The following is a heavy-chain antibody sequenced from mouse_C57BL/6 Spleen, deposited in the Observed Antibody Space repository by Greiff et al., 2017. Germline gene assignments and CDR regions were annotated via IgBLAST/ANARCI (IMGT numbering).Heavy chain of an antibody. D-gene: IGHD2-5*01. J-gene: IGHJ4*01. Sequence: VQLQQPGAELVMPGASVKLSCKASGYTFTSYWMHWVKQRPGQGLEWIGEIDPSDSYTNYNQKFKGKSTLTVDKSSSTAYMQLSSLTSEDSAVYYCARTGAYYSNYVAMDYWGQGTSVTVSS. CDR3: ARTGAYYSNYVAMDY. CDR2: IDPSDSYT. V-gene: IGHV1-69*01. CDR1: GYTFTSYW.